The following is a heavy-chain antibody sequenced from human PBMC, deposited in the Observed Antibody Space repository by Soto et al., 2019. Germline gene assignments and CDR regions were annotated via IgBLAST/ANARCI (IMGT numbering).Heavy chain of an antibody. D-gene: IGHD6-13*01. J-gene: IGHJ4*02. V-gene: IGHV1-69*13. Sequence: TSVKVSCKASGGTFSSYAISWVRQAPGQGLEWMGGIIPIFCTANYAQKFQGRVTITADESTSTAYMELRSLRSDDTAVYYCARDERLIAAAGPFDYWGQGTLVTVSS. CDR2: IIPIFCTA. CDR3: ARDERLIAAAGPFDY. CDR1: GGTFSSYA.